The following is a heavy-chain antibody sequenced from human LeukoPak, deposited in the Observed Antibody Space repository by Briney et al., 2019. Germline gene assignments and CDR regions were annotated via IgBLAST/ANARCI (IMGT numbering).Heavy chain of an antibody. Sequence: SETLSLTCTVIGDSISGTTYYWGWIRQPPGKGLEWIGSIYSSGTTYYNPSLQSRVTISVDTSKNQFSLSLSSVTAADTAIYYCVRQNSWYNPLDPWGQGALVTVSS. CDR3: VRQNSWYNPLDP. CDR1: GDSISGTTYY. J-gene: IGHJ5*02. D-gene: IGHD1-14*01. CDR2: IYSSGTT. V-gene: IGHV4-39*01.